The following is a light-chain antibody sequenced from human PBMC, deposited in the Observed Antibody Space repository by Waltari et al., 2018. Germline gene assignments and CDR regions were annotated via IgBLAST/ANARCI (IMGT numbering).Light chain of an antibody. Sequence: EIVLTQSPGTLSLSPGERATLSCRASQSVSSNYLAWFQQEPGQPPRLLIYNASSRITGIPDRVSGSGSGTDFTLTISRLEPEDFAVYYCQQYGSSPTFGPGTKVDIK. V-gene: IGKV3-20*01. J-gene: IGKJ3*01. CDR2: NAS. CDR3: QQYGSSPT. CDR1: QSVSSNY.